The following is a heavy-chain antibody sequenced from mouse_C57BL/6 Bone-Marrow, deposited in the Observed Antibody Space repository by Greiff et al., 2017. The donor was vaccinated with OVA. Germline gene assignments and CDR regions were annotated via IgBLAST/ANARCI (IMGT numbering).Heavy chain of an antibody. Sequence: DVHLVESEGGLVQPGSSMQLSCPASGFTFSDYYMAWVRQVPDKGLEWVANINYDGSSTYYLDSLKSRFIISRDNAKNILYLQMSSLKSEDTATYYCARERGFYYAMDYWGQGTSVTVSS. CDR1: GFTFSDYY. J-gene: IGHJ4*01. CDR2: INYDGSST. V-gene: IGHV5-16*01. CDR3: ARERGFYYAMDY.